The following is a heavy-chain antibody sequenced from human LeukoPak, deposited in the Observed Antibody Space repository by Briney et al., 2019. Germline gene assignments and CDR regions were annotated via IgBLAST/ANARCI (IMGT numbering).Heavy chain of an antibody. J-gene: IGHJ6*02. D-gene: IGHD3-10*01. V-gene: IGHV1-18*01. Sequence: ASVKVSCKASGYTFTSYGISWVRQAPGQGLEWMGRISAYNGNTNYAQKLQGRVTMTTDTSTSTAYMELRSLRSDDTAVYYCARDRVRTVRGARYYYGMDVWGQGTTVTVSS. CDR1: GYTFTSYG. CDR3: ARDRVRTVRGARYYYGMDV. CDR2: ISAYNGNT.